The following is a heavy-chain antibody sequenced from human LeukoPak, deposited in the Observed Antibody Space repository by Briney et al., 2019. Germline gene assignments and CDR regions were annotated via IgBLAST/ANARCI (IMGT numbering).Heavy chain of an antibody. CDR1: GXSISSYY. CDR3: ARVWTYYDSSGYSYYFDY. Sequence: PSETLSLTCTVSGXSISSYYGSWIRQPPGKGLEWIGYIYYSGSSNYSPSLQSRVTISVDTSQHQFSLKLTSVTAEDTAVYYCARVWTYYDSSGYSYYFDYWGQGTLVTVSS. V-gene: IGHV4-59*01. J-gene: IGHJ4*02. CDR2: IYYSGSS. D-gene: IGHD3-22*01.